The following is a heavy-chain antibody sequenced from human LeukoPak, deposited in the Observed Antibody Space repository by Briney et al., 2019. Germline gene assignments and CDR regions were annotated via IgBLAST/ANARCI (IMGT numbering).Heavy chain of an antibody. V-gene: IGHV4-39*07. D-gene: IGHD3-10*01. CDR1: GGSISSSPYY. Sequence: PSETLSLTCTVSGGSISSSPYYWGWIRQPPGKGLEWIGSIYYSGSTYYNPSLTSRVTIAVDTYKNQFSLRLSSVTAAHTAVYYCARVGSGSYNWFDPWGQGTLVTVSS. CDR3: ARVGSGSYNWFDP. CDR2: IYYSGST. J-gene: IGHJ5*02.